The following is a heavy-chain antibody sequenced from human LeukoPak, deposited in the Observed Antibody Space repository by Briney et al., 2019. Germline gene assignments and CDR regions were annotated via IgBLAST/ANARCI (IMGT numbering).Heavy chain of an antibody. CDR1: GYTFTSYG. CDR3: ARGDKHQTTVTTVDY. CDR2: ISAYNGNT. V-gene: IGHV1-18*01. Sequence: ASVKVSCKASGYTFTSYGISWVRQAPGQGLEWMGWISAYNGNTNYAQKLQGRVTMTTDTSTGTAYMELRSLRSDDTAVYYCARGDKHQTTVTTVDYWGQGALVTVSS. D-gene: IGHD4-17*01. J-gene: IGHJ4*02.